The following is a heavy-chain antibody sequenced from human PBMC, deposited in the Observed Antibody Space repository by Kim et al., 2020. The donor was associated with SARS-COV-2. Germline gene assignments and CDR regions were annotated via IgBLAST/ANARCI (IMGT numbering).Heavy chain of an antibody. J-gene: IGHJ1*01. D-gene: IGHD2-21*01. CDR3: ARSGWEGGAYQH. CDR2: ISSSSSYI. V-gene: IGHV3-21*01. Sequence: GGSLRLSCAASGFTFSSYSMNWVRQAPGKGLEWVSSISSSSSYIYYADSVKGRFTISRDNAKNSLYLQMNSLRAEDTAVYYCARSGWEGGAYQHWGQGTLVTVSS. CDR1: GFTFSSYS.